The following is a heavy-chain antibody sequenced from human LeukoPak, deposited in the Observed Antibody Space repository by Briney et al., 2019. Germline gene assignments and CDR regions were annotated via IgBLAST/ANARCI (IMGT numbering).Heavy chain of an antibody. CDR3: AKEDYGDY. V-gene: IGHV3-23*01. J-gene: IGHJ4*02. Sequence: QPGGSRRLSCAASGFTFSSYAMSWVRQAPGKGLEWVSAIRGSGGSTYYAYSVKGRFTISRDNSKNTLYLPMNSLRAEDTAAYYCAKEDYGDYWGQGTLVTVSS. CDR2: IRGSGGST. CDR1: GFTFSSYA.